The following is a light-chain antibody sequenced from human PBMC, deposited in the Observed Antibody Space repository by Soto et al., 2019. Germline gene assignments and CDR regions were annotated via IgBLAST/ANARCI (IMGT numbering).Light chain of an antibody. J-gene: IGLJ1*01. V-gene: IGLV4-69*01. CDR1: SGHSSDA. Sequence: QSVLTQPPSASASLGASVKLTCTLSSGHSSDAIAWHQQQPEKGPRYLMKLNSDGSHTKGDGIPDRFSGSTSGAERYLTISSLQSEDEADYFCHTWGTGIQVFGSGTNLTVL. CDR2: LNSDGSH. CDR3: HTWGTGIQV.